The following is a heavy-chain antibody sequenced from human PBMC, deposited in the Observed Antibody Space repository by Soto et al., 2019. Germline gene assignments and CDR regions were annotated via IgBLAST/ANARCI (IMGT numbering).Heavy chain of an antibody. V-gene: IGHV4-4*07. J-gene: IGHJ4*02. D-gene: IGHD6-19*01. CDR3: ARTPGWYFDV. CDR1: GGYISTYY. Sequence: QVQLLESGPGLVKPSETLSLTCNVSGGYISTYYWSWIRQPAGKGLEWIGRIHASGNTDYNPSLKRLFTRAVDTSKMQFSLRLTSLTAADTAGYYGARTPGWYFDVWGQGTLVTVSS. CDR2: IHASGNT.